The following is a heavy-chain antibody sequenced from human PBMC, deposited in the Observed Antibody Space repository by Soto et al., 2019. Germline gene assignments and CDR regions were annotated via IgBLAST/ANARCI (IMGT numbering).Heavy chain of an antibody. J-gene: IGHJ4*02. Sequence: SETLSLTCTVSGGSISSYYWSWIRQPPGKGLEWIGYIYYSGSTNYNPSLKSRVTISVDTSKNQFSLKLSSVTAADTAVYYCARSFPWNYVDPFFDYWGQGTLVTVSS. V-gene: IGHV4-59*08. CDR2: IYYSGST. CDR3: ARSFPWNYVDPFFDY. CDR1: GGSISSYY. D-gene: IGHD1-7*01.